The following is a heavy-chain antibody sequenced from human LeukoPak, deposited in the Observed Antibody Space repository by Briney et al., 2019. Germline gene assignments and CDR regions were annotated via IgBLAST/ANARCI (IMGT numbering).Heavy chain of an antibody. J-gene: IGHJ3*02. CDR1: GGSINNYY. Sequence: SEALSLTCTVSGGSINNYYWSWIRQPAGKGLEWIGRIYTRGSTNYNPSLKSRVTMSVDTSKNQFSLKLSSVTAADTAVYYCARGRYCSADICSGGDAFDIWGQGTMVSVSS. CDR3: ARGRYCSADICSGGDAFDI. V-gene: IGHV4-4*07. CDR2: IYTRGST. D-gene: IGHD2-15*01.